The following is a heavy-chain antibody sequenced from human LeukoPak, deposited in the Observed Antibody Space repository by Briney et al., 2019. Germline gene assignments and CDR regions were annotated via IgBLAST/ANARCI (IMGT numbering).Heavy chain of an antibody. Sequence: GGSLRLSCAASGFTFNSYGMHWVRQAPGKGLEWVAVISYDGSNKYYADSVKGRFTISRDNSKNTLYLQMNSLRAEDTAVYYCAREDYGEPNWFDPWGQGTLVTVSS. CDR1: GFTFNSYG. D-gene: IGHD4-17*01. CDR3: AREDYGEPNWFDP. J-gene: IGHJ5*02. CDR2: ISYDGSNK. V-gene: IGHV3-30*03.